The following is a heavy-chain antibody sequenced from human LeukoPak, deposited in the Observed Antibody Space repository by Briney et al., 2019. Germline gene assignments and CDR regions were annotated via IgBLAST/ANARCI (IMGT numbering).Heavy chain of an antibody. J-gene: IGHJ3*02. CDR1: GYSISSGYY. Sequence: PSETLSLTCSVSGYSISSGYYWGWIRQPPGKGLEWIGSIYHSGSTYYNPSLKSRVTISVDTSKNQFSLKLSSVTAADTAVYYCATEGRGSAFDIWGQGTMVTVSS. CDR2: IYHSGST. CDR3: ATEGRGSAFDI. V-gene: IGHV4-38-2*02. D-gene: IGHD1-26*01.